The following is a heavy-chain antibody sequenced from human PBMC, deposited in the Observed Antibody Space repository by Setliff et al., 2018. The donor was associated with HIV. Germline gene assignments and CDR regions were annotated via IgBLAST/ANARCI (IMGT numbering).Heavy chain of an antibody. Sequence: PGGSLRLSCAASGFTVSSNYMSWVRQAPGKGLEWVSVIYSGGSTYYADSVKGRFTISRDNSKNTLYLQMNSLRAEDTAVYYCAKGGSSSWYMFDYWGQGTLVTVSS. V-gene: IGHV3-53*01. CDR3: AKGGSSSWYMFDY. CDR1: GFTVSSNY. CDR2: IYSGGST. D-gene: IGHD6-13*01. J-gene: IGHJ4*02.